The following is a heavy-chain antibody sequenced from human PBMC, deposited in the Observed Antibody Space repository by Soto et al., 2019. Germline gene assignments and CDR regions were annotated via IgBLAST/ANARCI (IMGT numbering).Heavy chain of an antibody. CDR2: ISGSGGST. Sequence: PGGSLRLSCAVSGFTFSSYAMSWVRQAPGKGLEWVSAISGSGGSTYYADSVKGRFTISRDNSRDTLYLQMNSLRAEDTAVYYCAKSRAPTHSYYAMDVWGQGTTVTLSS. D-gene: IGHD2-15*01. CDR3: AKSRAPTHSYYAMDV. J-gene: IGHJ6*02. CDR1: GFTFSSYA. V-gene: IGHV3-23*01.